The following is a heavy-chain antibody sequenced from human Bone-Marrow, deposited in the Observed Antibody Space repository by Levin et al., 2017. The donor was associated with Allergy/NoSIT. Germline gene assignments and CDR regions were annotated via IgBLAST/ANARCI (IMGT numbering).Heavy chain of an antibody. Sequence: VASVKVSCKAFGSTLSGYYVHWVRQAPGQGLQWMGWIKANSGGTNYAQKFQGRVTMTRDTSISTAYMELSNLTSDDTAVYYCATYYSGRPFDCWGQGILVTVSS. V-gene: IGHV1-2*02. CDR3: ATYYSGRPFDC. CDR2: IKANSGGT. D-gene: IGHD2-15*01. CDR1: GSTLSGYY. J-gene: IGHJ4*02.